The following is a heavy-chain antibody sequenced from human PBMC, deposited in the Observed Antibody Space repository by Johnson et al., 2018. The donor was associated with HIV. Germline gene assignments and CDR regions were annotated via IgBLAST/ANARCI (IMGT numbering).Heavy chain of an antibody. J-gene: IGHJ3*02. Sequence: VQLVESGGGLVQPGRSLRLSCAASGFTFDDYAMHWVRQAPGKGLEWVSGISWNSGSMGYADSVKGRFTISRDNAKNSLYLQMNSLRAEDTAVYYCASITTIAAAGRGAFDIWGQGTMVTVSS. CDR3: ASITTIAAAGRGAFDI. V-gene: IGHV3-9*01. CDR1: GFTFDDYA. D-gene: IGHD6-13*01. CDR2: ISWNSGSM.